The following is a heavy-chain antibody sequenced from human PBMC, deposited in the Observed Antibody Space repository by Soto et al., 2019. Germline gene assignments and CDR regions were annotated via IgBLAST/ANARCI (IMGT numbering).Heavy chain of an antibody. Sequence: QVQLVQSGAEVKKPGASVRVSCKASGYIFTNYDINWVRQATGQGLEWLGWMSPDSGSIGYAQKFQGRVTLTRDSSINTAYMELSSLRSEDTAVYFCARIYDYGDNGRDYYYGMDVWGQGTTVTVS. CDR3: ARIYDYGDNGRDYYYGMDV. D-gene: IGHD4-17*01. J-gene: IGHJ6*02. CDR1: GYIFTNYD. CDR2: MSPDSGSI. V-gene: IGHV1-8*01.